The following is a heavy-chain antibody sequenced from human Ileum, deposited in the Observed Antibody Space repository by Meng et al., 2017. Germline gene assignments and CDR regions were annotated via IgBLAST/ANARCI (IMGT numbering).Heavy chain of an antibody. CDR2: IYYSGST. D-gene: IGHD6-6*01. Sequence: QVHLQESGPRLVRPSETLSLACTFSGGSVSSGSYYWSWIRQPPGKGLEWIGHIYYSGSTNYNPSLKSRVTISVDMSKNQFSLKLNSVTAADTAIYFCARSSTSPASYFFDYWGQGTLVTVSS. CDR3: ARSSTSPASYFFDY. J-gene: IGHJ4*02. V-gene: IGHV4-61*01. CDR1: GGSVSSGSYY.